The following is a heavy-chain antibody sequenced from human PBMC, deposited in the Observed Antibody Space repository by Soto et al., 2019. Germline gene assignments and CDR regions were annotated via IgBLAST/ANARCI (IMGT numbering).Heavy chain of an antibody. CDR1: GGSISSYY. Sequence: SETLSLTCTVSGGSISSYYWSWIRQPPGKGLEWIGYIYYSGSTNYNPSLKSRVTISVDASKNQFSLKLSSVTAADTAVYYCARLRIRWDFDYWGQGTLVTVSS. D-gene: IGHD3-3*02. J-gene: IGHJ4*02. CDR2: IYYSGST. CDR3: ARLRIRWDFDY. V-gene: IGHV4-59*08.